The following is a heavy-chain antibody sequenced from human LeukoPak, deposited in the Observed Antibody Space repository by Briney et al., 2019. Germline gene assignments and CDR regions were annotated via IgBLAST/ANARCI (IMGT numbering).Heavy chain of an antibody. Sequence: PGGSLRLSRAASGFTFSSYAMSWVRQAPGKRLEWVSAISGSGGSTYYADSVKGRFTISRDNSKNTLYLQMNSLRAEDTAVYYCAREERLTGTTIYWGQGTLVTVSS. D-gene: IGHD1-7*01. J-gene: IGHJ4*02. CDR2: ISGSGGST. CDR1: GFTFSSYA. V-gene: IGHV3-23*01. CDR3: AREERLTGTTIY.